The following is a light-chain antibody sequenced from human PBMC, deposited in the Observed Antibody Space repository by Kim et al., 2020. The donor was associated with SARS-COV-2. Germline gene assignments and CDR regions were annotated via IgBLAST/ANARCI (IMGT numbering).Light chain of an antibody. CDR2: RRN. CDR3: SAWDASLSAWV. CDR1: NNNVGNEG. V-gene: IGLV10-54*01. Sequence: QTATLICTGNNNNVGNEGAVWLQQHQGHPPKLLSGRRNKWTAEISERLSASRSGSTASLTITGLQPEDEADYDCSAWDASLSAWVFGGGTQLTVL. J-gene: IGLJ3*02.